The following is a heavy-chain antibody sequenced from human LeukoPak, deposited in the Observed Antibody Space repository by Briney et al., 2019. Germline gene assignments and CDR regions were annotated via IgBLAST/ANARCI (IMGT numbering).Heavy chain of an antibody. CDR2: INHSGST. CDR1: GGSFSGYY. D-gene: IGHD6-19*01. V-gene: IGHV4-34*01. CDR3: ARGNPYSRGWSYDY. J-gene: IGHJ4*02. Sequence: SGTLSLTCAVYGGSFSGYYWSWIRQPPGKGLEWIGEINHSGSTNYNPSLKSRVTISVDTSKNQFSLKLSSVTAADTAVYYCARGNPYSRGWSYDYWGQGTLVTVSS.